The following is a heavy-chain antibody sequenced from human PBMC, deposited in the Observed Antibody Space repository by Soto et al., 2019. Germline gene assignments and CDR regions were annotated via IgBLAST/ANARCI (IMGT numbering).Heavy chain of an antibody. CDR1: GFTLSGYS. CDR2: ISYDGYLK. Sequence: PGGSLRLSCAASGFTLSGYSMNWVRQAPGKGLEWVAVISYDGYLKYYVDAVKGRFTVARDNSKNTLFLEMNSLRVEDTAVYFCAKDFKVSGSHYGTLNYYYGMDVWGQGTTVTVSS. D-gene: IGHD3-10*01. V-gene: IGHV3-30*18. J-gene: IGHJ6*02. CDR3: AKDFKVSGSHYGTLNYYYGMDV.